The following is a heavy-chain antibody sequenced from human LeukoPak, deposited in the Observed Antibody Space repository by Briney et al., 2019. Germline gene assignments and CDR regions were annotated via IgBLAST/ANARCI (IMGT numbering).Heavy chain of an antibody. CDR3: ARIIAVAGTNFDY. J-gene: IGHJ4*02. Sequence: GASVKVSCKASGYTFTGYYMHWVRQAPGQGLEWRGWINPNSGGTNYAQKFQGRVTMTRDTSISTAYMELSRLRSDDTAVYYCARIIAVAGTNFDYWGQGTLVTVSS. V-gene: IGHV1-2*02. CDR2: INPNSGGT. CDR1: GYTFTGYY. D-gene: IGHD6-19*01.